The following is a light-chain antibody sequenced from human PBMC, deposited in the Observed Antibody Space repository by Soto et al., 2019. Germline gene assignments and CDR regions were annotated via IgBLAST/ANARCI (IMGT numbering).Light chain of an antibody. CDR2: AAS. CDR3: QQRGNGPLT. J-gene: IGKJ4*01. Sequence: EIVLTQSPATLSLSPGERATLSCRASQSINNYVAWYQQTPGQAPRLLIYAASNRATGIPARFSGTGSGTDVTLTSSSREPDDFAQYFCQQRGNGPLTFGGGTKV. V-gene: IGKV3-11*01. CDR1: QSINNY.